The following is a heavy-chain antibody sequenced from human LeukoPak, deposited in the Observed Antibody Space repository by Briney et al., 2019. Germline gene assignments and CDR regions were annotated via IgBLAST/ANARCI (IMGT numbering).Heavy chain of an antibody. V-gene: IGHV3-23*01. CDR3: AKFLPTHIVVANYYFDY. J-gene: IGHJ4*02. Sequence: GGSLRLSCAASGFTFSSYAMSWVRQAPGEGLEWVSAISGSGGSTYYADSVKGRFTISRDNSKNPLYLQMNSLRAEDTAVYYCAKFLPTHIVVANYYFDYWGQGTLVTVSS. CDR2: ISGSGGST. D-gene: IGHD2-21*01. CDR1: GFTFSSYA.